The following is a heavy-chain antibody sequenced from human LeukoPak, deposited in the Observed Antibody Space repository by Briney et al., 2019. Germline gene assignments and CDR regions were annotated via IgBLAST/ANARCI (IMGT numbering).Heavy chain of an antibody. J-gene: IGHJ4*02. V-gene: IGHV4-38-2*02. D-gene: IGHD6-19*01. Sequence: PSETLSLTRAVSGYSISSGYYWGWIRQPPGKGLEWIGSIYHSGSTYYNPSLKSRVTISVDTSKNQFSLKLSSVTAADTAVYYCARDRDSSGWYNEVDYWGQGTLVTVSS. CDR3: ARDRDSSGWYNEVDY. CDR1: GYSISSGYY. CDR2: IYHSGST.